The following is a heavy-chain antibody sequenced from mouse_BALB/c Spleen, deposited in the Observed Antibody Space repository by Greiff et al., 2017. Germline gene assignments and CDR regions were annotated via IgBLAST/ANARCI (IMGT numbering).Heavy chain of an antibody. D-gene: IGHD2-1*01. Sequence: EVKLMESGGGLVQPGGSRKLSCAASGFTFSSFGMHWVRQAPEKGLEWVAYISSGSSTIYYADTVKGRFTISRDNPKNTLFLQMTSLRSEDTAMYYCAREGYGNCPMDYWGQGTSVTVAS. J-gene: IGHJ4*01. V-gene: IGHV5-17*02. CDR1: GFTFSSFG. CDR2: ISSGSSTI. CDR3: AREGYGNCPMDY.